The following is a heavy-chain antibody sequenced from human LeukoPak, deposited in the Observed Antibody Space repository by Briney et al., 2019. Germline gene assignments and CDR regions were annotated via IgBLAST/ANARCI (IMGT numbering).Heavy chain of an antibody. D-gene: IGHD3-10*01. V-gene: IGHV4-59*08. CDR2: IHYSGST. J-gene: IGHJ4*02. CDR3: ARHSPVYYDFDF. CDR1: GGSISSYY. Sequence: SETQSLTCTVSGGSISSYYWSWIRQPPGKGLEWIGYIHYSGSTNYNPSLKSRVTISVDTSKNQLSLKLSSVTAADTAVYYCARHSPVYYDFDFWGQGTLVTVSS.